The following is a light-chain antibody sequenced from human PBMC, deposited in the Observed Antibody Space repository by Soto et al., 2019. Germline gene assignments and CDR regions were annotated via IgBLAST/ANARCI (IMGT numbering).Light chain of an antibody. CDR1: PSVSNS. CDR3: QQRNQWHPVT. CDR2: DAS. J-gene: IGKJ4*01. V-gene: IGKV3-11*01. Sequence: ESVLTQSPATLSLSPGERATLSCRASPSVSNSLAWYQHKPGQAPRLLIYDASNRATGVPTRFSGSGSGTDFTLTISSLETEDFAVYYCQQRNQWHPVTFGGGTRVEIK.